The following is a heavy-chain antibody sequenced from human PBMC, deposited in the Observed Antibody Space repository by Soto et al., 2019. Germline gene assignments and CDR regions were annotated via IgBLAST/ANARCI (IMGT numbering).Heavy chain of an antibody. CDR2: IIPIFGTA. Sequence: QVQLVQSGAEVKKPGSSVKVSCKASGGTFSSYAISWVRQAPGQGLEWMGGIIPIFGTANYAQKFQGRVTITADKSTSTAYMELSSLRSEDTAVYYCARSIGDCSGGSCYRSGYWGQGTLVTVSS. V-gene: IGHV1-69*06. CDR3: ARSIGDCSGGSCYRSGY. D-gene: IGHD2-15*01. J-gene: IGHJ4*02. CDR1: GGTFSSYA.